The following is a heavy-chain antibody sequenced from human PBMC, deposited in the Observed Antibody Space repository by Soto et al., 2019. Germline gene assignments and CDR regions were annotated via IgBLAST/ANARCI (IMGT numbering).Heavy chain of an antibody. CDR3: ARLPAEGIAAAGAMDV. Sequence: PAETLSLTCTVSGGAISSRSHYFCCIRQPPGKGLELIGSIYYSGSASYNPSLKSRVTISVDTSKNQFSLKLNSVTAAGTAVYYCARLPAEGIAAAGAMDVWGQGTTVTVSS. D-gene: IGHD6-13*01. CDR1: GGAISSRSHY. V-gene: IGHV4-39*01. J-gene: IGHJ6*02. CDR2: IYYSGSA.